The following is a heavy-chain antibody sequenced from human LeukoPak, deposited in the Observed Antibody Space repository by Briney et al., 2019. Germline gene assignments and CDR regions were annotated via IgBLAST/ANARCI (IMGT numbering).Heavy chain of an antibody. Sequence: SETLSLTCTVYGGSISSSSYYWGWIRQPPGKGLEWIGSIYYSGSTYYNPSLKSRVTISVDTSKNQFSLKLSSVTAADTAVYYCARGRKPAPIDYWGQGTLVTVSS. J-gene: IGHJ4*02. CDR2: IYYSGST. CDR3: ARGRKPAPIDY. V-gene: IGHV4-39*07. D-gene: IGHD1-14*01. CDR1: GGSISSSSYY.